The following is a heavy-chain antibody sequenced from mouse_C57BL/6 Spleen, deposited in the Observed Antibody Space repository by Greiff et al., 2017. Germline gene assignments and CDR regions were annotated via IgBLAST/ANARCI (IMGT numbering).Heavy chain of an antibody. CDR1: GFSLTSYA. D-gene: IGHD1-1*01. V-gene: IGHV2-9-1*01. CDR2: IWTGGGT. J-gene: IGHJ1*03. CDR3: ARNYYGSSWGYFDV. Sequence: VKLMESGPGLVAPSQSLSITCTVSGFSLTSYAISWVRQPPGKGLEWLGVIWTGGGTNYNSALKSRLSISKDNSMSQGFLKMNSLQTDDTARYYCARNYYGSSWGYFDVWGTGTTVTVSS.